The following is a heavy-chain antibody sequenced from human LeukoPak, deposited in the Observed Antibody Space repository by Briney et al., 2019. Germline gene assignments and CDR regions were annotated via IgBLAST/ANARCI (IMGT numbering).Heavy chain of an antibody. CDR2: IYYSGST. V-gene: IGHV4-59*12. Sequence: PSETLSLTCTVSGGSISSYYWNWIRQPPGKGLEWIGYIYYSGSTNYNPSLKSRVTISVDTSKNQFSLKLNSVTPDDTAVYYCARDGTWRLDYWGQGILVTVSS. CDR3: ARDGTWRLDY. D-gene: IGHD2-15*01. J-gene: IGHJ4*02. CDR1: GGSISSYY.